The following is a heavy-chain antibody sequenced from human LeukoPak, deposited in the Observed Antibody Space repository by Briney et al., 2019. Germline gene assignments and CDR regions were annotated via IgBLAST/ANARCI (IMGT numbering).Heavy chain of an antibody. CDR1: GFTFTSYA. J-gene: IGHJ6*03. CDR2: ISYDGSNK. D-gene: IGHD1-20*01. CDR3: ARDALYNWNVRSYYYYYMDV. Sequence: PGGSLRLSCAASGFTFTSYAMHWVRQASGKGLEWVAVISYDGSNKYYADSVKGRFTISRDNSKNTLYLQMNSLRAEDTAVYYCARDALYNWNVRSYYYYYMDVWGKGTTVTVSS. V-gene: IGHV3-30-3*01.